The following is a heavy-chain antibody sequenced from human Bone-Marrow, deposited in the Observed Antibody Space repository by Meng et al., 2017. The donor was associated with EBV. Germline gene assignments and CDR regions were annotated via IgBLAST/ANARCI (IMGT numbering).Heavy chain of an antibody. CDR1: GGSFRGYY. D-gene: IGHD3-10*01. J-gene: IGHJ5*02. CDR2: INHSGST. CDR3: ARRSITMVRGVDDWFDP. Sequence: QVQLQQWGAGLLQSSXXLSLTCAVYGGSFRGYYWSWIRQPPGKGLEWIGEINHSGSTNYNPSLKSRVTISVDKSKNQFSLKLSSVTAADTAVYYCARRSITMVRGVDDWFDPWGQGTLVNVSS. V-gene: IGHV4-34*01.